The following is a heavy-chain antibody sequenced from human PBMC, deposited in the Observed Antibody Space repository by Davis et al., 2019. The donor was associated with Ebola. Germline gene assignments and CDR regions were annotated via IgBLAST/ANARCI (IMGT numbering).Heavy chain of an antibody. CDR3: AKGSNGNWFDP. J-gene: IGHJ5*02. Sequence: SLKISCAASGFTFADYAMHWVRHAPGKGLEWVSGISWNSGSIGYADSVKGRFTISRDNAKNSLYLQMNSLRAEDTALYYCAKGSNGNWFDPWGQGTLVTVSS. CDR2: ISWNSGSI. V-gene: IGHV3-9*01. D-gene: IGHD3-16*01. CDR1: GFTFADYA.